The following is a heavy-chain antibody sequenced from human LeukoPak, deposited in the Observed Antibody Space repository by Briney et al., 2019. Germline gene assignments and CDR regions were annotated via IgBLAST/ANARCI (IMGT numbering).Heavy chain of an antibody. D-gene: IGHD6-13*01. CDR2: ISNGGVTT. CDR1: GGSIKSNN. J-gene: IGHJ4*02. Sequence: GTLSLTYAVSGGSIKSNNWWSWVRQTPGKSLEWVSIISNGGVTTYYADSVRGRFTISRDNSKDLLYLQMDSLRAEDTAVYYCVKLSSGSGSSFGFDSWGLGTLVTVSS. V-gene: IGHV3-23*01. CDR3: VKLSSGSGSSFGFDS.